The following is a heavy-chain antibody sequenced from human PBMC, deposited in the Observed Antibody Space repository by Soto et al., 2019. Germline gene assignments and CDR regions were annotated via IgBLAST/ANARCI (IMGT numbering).Heavy chain of an antibody. J-gene: IGHJ5*02. CDR3: VRASPNWFDP. CDR2: ISDGGST. CDR1: GGSIYTYY. V-gene: IGHV4-59*12. Sequence: SETLSLTCNVSGGSIYTYYWNWIRQSPGKGLEWIGYISDGGSTNYNPSLKSRVTISVDTSKNQFSLKLNSVTAADTAVYYCVRASPNWFDPWGQGTLVTVSS.